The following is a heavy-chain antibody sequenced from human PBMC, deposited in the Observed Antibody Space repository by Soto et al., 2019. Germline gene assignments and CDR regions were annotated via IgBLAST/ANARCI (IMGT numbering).Heavy chain of an antibody. CDR1: GSGFISSG. V-gene: IGHV1-58*02. J-gene: IGHJ6*02. Sequence: SVKVSCKASGSGFISSGIQWVRQAHGQRLEWIGWIVVASGQTNYAQNFRGRVAITRDTSTATAYIELTGLTSEDTAVYFCSADRPDIGVGWWVWGQGTTVTVYS. CDR2: IVVASGQT. CDR3: SADRPDIGVGWWV. D-gene: IGHD2-15*01.